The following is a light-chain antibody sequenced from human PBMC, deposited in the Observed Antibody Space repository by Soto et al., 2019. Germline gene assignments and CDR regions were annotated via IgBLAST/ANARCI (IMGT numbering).Light chain of an antibody. Sequence: IVLTQSPATLSLSPGERSTLSCMASQSVSSYLAWYQQKPGQAPRLLIYDASNRATGIPARFSGSGSGTDFTLTISSLEPEDFAVYYCQQYNNWPPLTFGEGTKVDIK. J-gene: IGKJ4*01. CDR2: DAS. CDR3: QQYNNWPPLT. V-gene: IGKV3-11*01. CDR1: QSVSSY.